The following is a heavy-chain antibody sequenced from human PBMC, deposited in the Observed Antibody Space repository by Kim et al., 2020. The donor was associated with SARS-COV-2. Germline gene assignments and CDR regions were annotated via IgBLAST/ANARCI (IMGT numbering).Heavy chain of an antibody. J-gene: IGHJ4*02. D-gene: IGHD3-10*01. CDR3: ARSGRGAFEDY. CDR2: T. Sequence: TNYAQKLQGRVTMTTDTSTSTAYMELRSLRSDDTAVYYCARSGRGAFEDYWGQGTLVTVSS. V-gene: IGHV1-18*01.